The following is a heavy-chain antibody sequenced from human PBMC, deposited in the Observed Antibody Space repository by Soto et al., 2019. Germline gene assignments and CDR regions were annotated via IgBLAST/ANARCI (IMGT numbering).Heavy chain of an antibody. Sequence: EVQLLESGGGLVQPGGSLRLSCAASGFTYNNYAMNWVRQAPAQELEWVSGITGGGSTTFYADSVKGGFTISRDTSDDTLYLQVNGLRAGDTALYSGAKESTMTSRGSFDYWGRGTMVTVSS. V-gene: IGHV3-23*01. CDR1: GFTYNNYA. J-gene: IGHJ4*02. CDR3: AKESTMTSRGSFDY. D-gene: IGHD6-19*01. CDR2: ITGGGSTT.